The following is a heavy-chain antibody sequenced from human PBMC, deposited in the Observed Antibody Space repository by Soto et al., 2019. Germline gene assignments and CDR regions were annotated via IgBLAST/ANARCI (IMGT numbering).Heavy chain of an antibody. J-gene: IGHJ4*02. CDR2: INPSGGST. CDR3: AQTRSGYDY. Sequence: QVQLVQSGAEVKKTGASVKVSCKASGYTFTSYYMHWVRQTPGQGLEWMGIINPSGGSTSYAQKFQGRVTMTRDTSTSTVYMELSSLRAEDTAVYYCAQTRSGYDYWGQGTLVTVSS. D-gene: IGHD3-22*01. V-gene: IGHV1-46*01. CDR1: GYTFTSYY.